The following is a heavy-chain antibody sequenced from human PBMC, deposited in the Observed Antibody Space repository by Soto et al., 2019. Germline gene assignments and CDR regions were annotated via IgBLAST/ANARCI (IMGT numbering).Heavy chain of an antibody. CDR3: ARERVVLLWFGESPFEY. D-gene: IGHD3-10*01. V-gene: IGHV4-34*01. CDR2: INHSGST. Sequence: QVQLQQWGAGLLKPSETLSLTYAVYGGSFSGYYWSWIRQPPGKGLEWIGEINHSGSTNYNPSLKSRVTLSVDPSKNQFSLKLSSVTAADMAVYYCARERVVLLWFGESPFEYWGPGTLVTVSS. J-gene: IGHJ4*02. CDR1: GGSFSGYY.